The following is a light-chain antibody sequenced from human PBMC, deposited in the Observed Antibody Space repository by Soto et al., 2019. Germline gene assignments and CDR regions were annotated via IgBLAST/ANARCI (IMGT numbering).Light chain of an antibody. CDR2: AAS. CDR3: QQSYSTLIT. J-gene: IGKJ5*01. Sequence: DIEMTQYPTSLSASVEARVTITCRASQSISSYLNWYQQKPGKAPKLLIYAASSLQSGVPSRFSGSGSGTDFNLTISCLQPDDFATYYCQQSYSTLITVGQGTRLAIK. CDR1: QSISSY. V-gene: IGKV1-39*01.